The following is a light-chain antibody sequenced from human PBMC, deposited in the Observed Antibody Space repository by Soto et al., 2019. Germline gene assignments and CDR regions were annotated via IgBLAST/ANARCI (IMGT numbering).Light chain of an antibody. CDR3: QQYNSYSLT. J-gene: IGKJ4*01. V-gene: IGKV1-5*03. CDR2: KAS. Sequence: DIQMTQSPSTLSASLGDRVTITCRASQSISSWLAWYQQKPGKAPKLLIYKASSLDSGVPSRFSGSGSGTEFTLTISSLQPDDFATYYCQQYNSYSLTFGGGTKVDIK. CDR1: QSISSW.